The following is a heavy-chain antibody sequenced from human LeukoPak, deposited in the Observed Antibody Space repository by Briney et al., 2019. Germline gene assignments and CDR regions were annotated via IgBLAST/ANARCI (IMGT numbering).Heavy chain of an antibody. V-gene: IGHV3-7*03. CDR1: GFTFSSYS. D-gene: IGHD3-16*01. CDR2: INHNGNVN. CDR3: ARGGGLDV. J-gene: IGHJ6*02. Sequence: GGSLRLSCAASGFTFSSYSMNWVRQAPGKGLEWVASINHNGNVNYYVDSVKGRFTISRDNAKNSLYLQMSNLRAEDMAVYFCARGGGLDVWGQGATVTVSS.